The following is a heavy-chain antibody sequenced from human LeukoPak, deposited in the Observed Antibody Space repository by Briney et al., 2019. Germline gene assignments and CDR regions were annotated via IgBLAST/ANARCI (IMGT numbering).Heavy chain of an antibody. D-gene: IGHD5-18*01. CDR2: IYPGDSDT. CDR3: ASAYSYGNDAFDT. V-gene: IGHV5-51*01. CDR1: GYSFTSYW. Sequence: GESLKISCKGSGYSFTSYWIGWVGQIPGKGLEWMGMIYPGDSDTRYSPSFQGQVTISADKSISTAYLQWSSLKASDTAMYYCASAYSYGNDAFDTWGQGTMVTVSS. J-gene: IGHJ3*02.